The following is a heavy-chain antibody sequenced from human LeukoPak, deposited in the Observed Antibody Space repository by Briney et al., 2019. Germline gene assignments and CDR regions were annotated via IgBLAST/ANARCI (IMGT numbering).Heavy chain of an antibody. CDR2: INPNSGGT. Sequence: RASVKVSCKASGYTFTGYYMHWVRQAPGQGLEWMGWINPNSGGTNYAQKFQGRVTMTRDTSISTAYMELSRLRSDDTAVYYCARDGEYQYSSSSGVVDYWGQGTLVTVSS. V-gene: IGHV1-2*02. CDR3: ARDGEYQYSSSSGVVDY. CDR1: GYTFTGYY. J-gene: IGHJ4*02. D-gene: IGHD6-6*01.